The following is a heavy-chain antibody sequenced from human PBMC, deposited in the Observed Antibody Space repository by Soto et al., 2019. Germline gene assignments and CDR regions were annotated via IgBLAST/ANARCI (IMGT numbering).Heavy chain of an antibody. V-gene: IGHV1-18*01. CDR1: GYTFFTYD. CDR3: ARHHGPTTSENWFDP. J-gene: IGHJ5*02. Sequence: QVHLVQSGVEVKTPGASVKVSCQASGYTFFTYDISWVRQAPGQGLEWMGWMSTYSGDTKYAQKCQGRVTMTTDTSTTTAYLELRSLRSDDTAVYYCARHHGPTTSENWFDPWGQGTLVTVSS. D-gene: IGHD5-12*01. CDR2: MSTYSGDT.